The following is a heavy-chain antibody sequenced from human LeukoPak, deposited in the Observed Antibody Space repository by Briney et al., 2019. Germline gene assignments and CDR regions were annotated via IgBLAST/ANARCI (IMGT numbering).Heavy chain of an antibody. J-gene: IGHJ6*03. CDR3: ARLSIGDRRDGYNGLYYYYYMDV. Sequence: SETLSLTCTVSGGSISSSSYYWGWIRQPPGKGLEWIGSIYYSGSTNYNPSLKSRVTISVDTSKNQFSLKLSSVTAADTAVYYCARLSIGDRRDGYNGLYYYYYMDVWGKGTTVTISS. CDR2: IYYSGST. CDR1: GGSISSSSYY. D-gene: IGHD5-24*01. V-gene: IGHV4-39*07.